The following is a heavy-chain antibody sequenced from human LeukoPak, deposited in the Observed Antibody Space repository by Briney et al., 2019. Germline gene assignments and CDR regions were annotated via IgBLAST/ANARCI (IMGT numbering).Heavy chain of an antibody. CDR2: SRNKDHRYST. Sequence: GGSLRLSCVVSGFTFSDHYMDWVRQAAGKGLEWVGRSRNKDHRYSTEYAASVEGRFTISRDLSKNSLYLQMNSLKVEDTAIYYCVRGHDSFDYWGQGALVTVSS. V-gene: IGHV3-72*01. J-gene: IGHJ4*02. CDR3: VRGHDSFDY. CDR1: GFTFSDHY.